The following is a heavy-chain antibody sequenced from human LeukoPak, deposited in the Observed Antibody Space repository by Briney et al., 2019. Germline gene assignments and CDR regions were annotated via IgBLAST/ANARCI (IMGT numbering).Heavy chain of an antibody. V-gene: IGHV4-34*01. D-gene: IGHD6-19*01. CDR2: INHSGST. J-gene: IGHJ4*02. CDR1: GGSFSGCY. Sequence: SETLSLTCAVYGGSFSGCYWSWIRQPPGKGLEWIGEINHSGSTNYNPSLKSRVTISVDTSKNQFSLKLSSVTAADTAVYYCARGSSGWYREWGQGTLVTVSS. CDR3: ARGSSGWYRE.